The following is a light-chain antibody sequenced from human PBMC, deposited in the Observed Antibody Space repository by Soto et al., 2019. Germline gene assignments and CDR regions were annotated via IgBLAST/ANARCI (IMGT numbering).Light chain of an antibody. J-gene: IGLJ3*02. CDR1: SGSVSTSYY. CDR2: STE. Sequence: QTVVTQEPSFSVSPGGTVTLTCGLSSGSVSTSYYPSWYQQTPGQAPRTLIYSTEIRSSGVPDRFSGSILGNKAALTITGAHADDESDYYCVLHMGSGIWVFGGGTKLTVL. CDR3: VLHMGSGIWV. V-gene: IGLV8-61*01.